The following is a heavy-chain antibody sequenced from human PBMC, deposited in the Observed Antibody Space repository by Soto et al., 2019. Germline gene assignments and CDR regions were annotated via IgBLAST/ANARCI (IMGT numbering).Heavy chain of an antibody. D-gene: IGHD3-10*01. CDR2: ISPSGTT. CDR1: GGSFSNNY. Sequence: SETLSLTCAVYGGSFSNNYWTWFRQPPGKGLEWIGEISPSGTTKYIPSLKSRGTISVDTSRKQFFLKVTSVSAADTAVYYCATSLWFGTQPQIWGEGTLFAVS. J-gene: IGHJ4*02. V-gene: IGHV4-34*01. CDR3: ATSLWFGTQPQI.